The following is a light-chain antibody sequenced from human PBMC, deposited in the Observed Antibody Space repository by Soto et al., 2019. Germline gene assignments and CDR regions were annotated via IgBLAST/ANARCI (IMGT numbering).Light chain of an antibody. Sequence: QSALTQPASVSGSPGQSITISCTGTSSDVGGYNYVSWYQQHPGKAPKLMIYEVSNRPSGVSNRFSGSKSGSTASLTISGLQAEDEADYYCSSYTSSSTLLDVFGTGTKVTVL. V-gene: IGLV2-14*01. CDR3: SSYTSSSTLLDV. CDR2: EVS. J-gene: IGLJ1*01. CDR1: SSDVGGYNY.